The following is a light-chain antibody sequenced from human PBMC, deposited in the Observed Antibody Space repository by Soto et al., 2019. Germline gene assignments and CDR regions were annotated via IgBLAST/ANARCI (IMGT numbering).Light chain of an antibody. CDR2: GAS. CDR1: QSVSNRR. Sequence: IMLTQSPGTLSLSPGERATLSCGARQSVSNRRLAWYQQKPGHAPSFLIYGASTRPTGIPDRFSGSGSGTDFTLTISRPEPEDSPVYYCQQYGTSLIFGQGTRLEIK. J-gene: IGKJ5*01. CDR3: QQYGTSLI. V-gene: IGKV3-20*01.